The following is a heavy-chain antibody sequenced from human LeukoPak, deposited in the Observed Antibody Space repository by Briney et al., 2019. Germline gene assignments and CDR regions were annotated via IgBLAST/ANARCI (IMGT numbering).Heavy chain of an antibody. D-gene: IGHD3-22*01. CDR1: GFTFSSYS. Sequence: PGGSLKVSCAASGFTFSSYSMNWVRQAPGKGLEWVSSISSSSSYIYYADSVKGRFTISRDNAKNSLYLQMNSLRAEDTAVYYCARVWGQYYYDLRSLEAFDIWGQGAKVSVCS. CDR3: ARVWGQYYYDLRSLEAFDI. V-gene: IGHV3-21*01. J-gene: IGHJ3*02. CDR2: ISSSSSYI.